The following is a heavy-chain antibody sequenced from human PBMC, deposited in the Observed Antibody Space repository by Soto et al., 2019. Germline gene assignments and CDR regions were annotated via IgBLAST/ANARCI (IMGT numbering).Heavy chain of an antibody. CDR3: ARAPGVYNAFYI. D-gene: IGHD2-8*01. CDR2: IYYSGST. J-gene: IGHJ3*02. V-gene: IGHV4-59*01. CDR1: GGSISSYY. Sequence: PSETLSLTFTVSGGSISSYYWSWIRQPPGKGLEWIGYIYYSGSTNYNPSLKSRVTISVDTSKNQFSLKLSSVTAADTAVYYCARAPGVYNAFYIWGQGTMVTVS.